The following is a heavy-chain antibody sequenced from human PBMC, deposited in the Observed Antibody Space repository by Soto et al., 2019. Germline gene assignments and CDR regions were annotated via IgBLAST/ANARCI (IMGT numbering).Heavy chain of an antibody. D-gene: IGHD3-3*01. J-gene: IGHJ6*02. Sequence: ASVKVSCKASGYTFTSYYMHWVRQAPGHGLEWMGIINPSGGSTSYAQKFQGRVTMTRDTSTSTVYMELSSLRSEDTAVYYCARGITIFGVVFSEPSYYYYGMDVWGQGTTVTVSS. CDR2: INPSGGST. V-gene: IGHV1-46*01. CDR3: ARGITIFGVVFSEPSYYYYGMDV. CDR1: GYTFTSYY.